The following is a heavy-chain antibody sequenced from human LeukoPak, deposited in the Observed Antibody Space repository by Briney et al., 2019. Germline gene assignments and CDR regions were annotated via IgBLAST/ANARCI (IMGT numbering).Heavy chain of an antibody. CDR1: GYSISSGYY. Sequence: SETLSLTCAVSGYSISSGYYWGWIRQPPGKGLGWFGSIYHSGSTYYNPSLKSRVTISVDTSKNQFSLKLSSVTAADTAVYYCATKAVAGSGAFDIWGQGTMVTVSS. CDR2: IYHSGST. J-gene: IGHJ3*02. CDR3: ATKAVAGSGAFDI. V-gene: IGHV4-38-2*01. D-gene: IGHD6-19*01.